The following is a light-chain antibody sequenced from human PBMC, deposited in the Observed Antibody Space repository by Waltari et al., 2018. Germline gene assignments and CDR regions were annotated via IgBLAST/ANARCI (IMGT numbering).Light chain of an antibody. CDR2: KAN. J-gene: IGLJ3*02. V-gene: IGLV8-61*01. Sequence: WYQQTPGQAPRTLVYKANARSSGVTDRLYGSLVGNRSPLKITGTKADDEAAYYYGMYMGSGIWVFGGGTRLTVL. CDR3: GMYMGSGIWV.